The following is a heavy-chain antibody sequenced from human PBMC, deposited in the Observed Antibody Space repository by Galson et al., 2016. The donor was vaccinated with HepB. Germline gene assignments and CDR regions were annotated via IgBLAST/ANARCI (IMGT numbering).Heavy chain of an antibody. J-gene: IGHJ4*02. D-gene: IGHD3/OR15-3a*01. CDR1: GFSFSTYC. CDR3: ARMLVTRTGQRYFEN. V-gene: IGHV3-30*03. Sequence: SVSLSCAASGFSFSTYCMYWVRQAPGKGLEWVAVISYDGGNKHYADFVRDRFTLSKDKSKNTLYLEMDSLRADDTAMYHCARMLVTRTGQRYFENWGQGTLVTVSS. CDR2: ISYDGGNK.